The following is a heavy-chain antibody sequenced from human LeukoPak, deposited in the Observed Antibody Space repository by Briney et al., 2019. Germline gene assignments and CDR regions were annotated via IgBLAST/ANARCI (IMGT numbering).Heavy chain of an antibody. D-gene: IGHD1-26*01. V-gene: IGHV3-66*01. CDR3: ARRPDPYSGSYYGY. Sequence: PGGSLRLSCAASGFTFSSYAMSWVRQAPGKGLEWVSVIYSGGSTYYADSVKGRFTISSDNSKNTLYLQMNSLSAEDTAVYYCARRPDPYSGSYYGYWGQGTLVTVPS. J-gene: IGHJ4*02. CDR2: IYSGGST. CDR1: GFTFSSYA.